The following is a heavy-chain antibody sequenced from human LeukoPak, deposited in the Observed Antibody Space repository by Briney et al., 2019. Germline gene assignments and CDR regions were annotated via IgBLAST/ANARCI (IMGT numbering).Heavy chain of an antibody. V-gene: IGHV1-2*04. Sequence: ASVKVSCKASGYTFTGYYMHWVRQAPGQGLEWMGWINPNSGGTNYAQKFQGWVTMTRDTSISTAYMELSRLRPDDTAVYYCARDPGYSSSWYDYWGQGTLVTVSS. CDR3: ARDPGYSSSWYDY. J-gene: IGHJ4*02. CDR2: INPNSGGT. CDR1: GYTFTGYY. D-gene: IGHD6-13*01.